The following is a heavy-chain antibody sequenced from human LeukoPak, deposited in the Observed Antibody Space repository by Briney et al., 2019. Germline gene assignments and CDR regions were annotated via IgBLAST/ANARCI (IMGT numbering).Heavy chain of an antibody. J-gene: IGHJ4*02. V-gene: IGHV4-34*01. CDR1: GGSFSGYY. Sequence: SETLSLTCAVYGGSFSGYYWSWIRQPPGKGLEWIGEINHSGSTNYNPSLKSRVTISVDTSKNQFSLKLSSVTAADTAVYYCARDLRGSSSRGYDYWGQGTLVTVSS. D-gene: IGHD6-13*01. CDR2: INHSGST. CDR3: ARDLRGSSSRGYDY.